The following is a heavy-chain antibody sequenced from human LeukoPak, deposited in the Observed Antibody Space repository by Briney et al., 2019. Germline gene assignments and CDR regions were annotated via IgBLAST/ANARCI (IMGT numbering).Heavy chain of an antibody. CDR2: ISYDGSNK. J-gene: IGHJ6*04. V-gene: IGHV3-30*04. D-gene: IGHD3-10*01. Sequence: PGGSLRPSCAASGFTFSSYAMHWVRQAPGKGLEWVAVISYDGSNKYYADSVKGRFTLSRDNSKNTLYLQMNSLRAEDTGVYYCARDGSMVRGVIITDYGMDVWGKGTTVTVSS. CDR3: ARDGSMVRGVIITDYGMDV. CDR1: GFTFSSYA.